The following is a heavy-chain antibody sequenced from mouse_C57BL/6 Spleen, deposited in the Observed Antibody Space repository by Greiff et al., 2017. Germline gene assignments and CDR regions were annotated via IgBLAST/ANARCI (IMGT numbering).Heavy chain of an antibody. CDR1: GYSFTGYF. CDR2: INPYNGDT. D-gene: IGHD3-1*01. CDR3: ARSGLDGWFAY. J-gene: IGHJ3*01. Sequence: EVQGVESGPELVKPGDSVKISCKASGYSFTGYFMNWVMQSHGKSLEWIGRINPYNGDTFYNQKFKGKATLTVDKSSSTAHMELRSLTSEDSAVYYCARSGLDGWFAYWGQGTLVTVSA. V-gene: IGHV1-20*01.